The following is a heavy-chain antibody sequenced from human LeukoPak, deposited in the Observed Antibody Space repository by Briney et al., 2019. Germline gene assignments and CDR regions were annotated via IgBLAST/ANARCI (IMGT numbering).Heavy chain of an antibody. CDR1: GFTLTNYA. J-gene: IGHJ4*02. CDR2: ISYAGTNK. CDR3: ARGGYYYDTTGSPGDY. Sequence: GGSLRLSCVVPGFTLTNYALHWVRQAPGKGLEWVAVISYAGTNKYYADSVKGRFTISRDISKNTVYLHMDSLRDEDTAVYFCARGGYYYDTTGSPGDYWGQGTLVTVSS. D-gene: IGHD3-22*01. V-gene: IGHV3-30-3*01.